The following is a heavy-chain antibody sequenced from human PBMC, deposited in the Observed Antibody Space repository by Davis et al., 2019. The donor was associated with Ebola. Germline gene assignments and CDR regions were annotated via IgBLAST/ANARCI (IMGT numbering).Heavy chain of an antibody. CDR1: GFTVRNTH. J-gene: IGHJ6*04. V-gene: IGHV3-53*01. CDR3: ARGDIVVVPAALYYYYYGMDV. Sequence: GGSLRLSCDASGFTVRNTHMSWVRQAPGKGLEWVSGIYGGDTHYAESVKGRFTISRDNAKNSLYLQMNSLSAEDTAVYYCARGDIVVVPAALYYYYYGMDVWGKGTTVTVSS. CDR2: IYGGDT. D-gene: IGHD2-2*01.